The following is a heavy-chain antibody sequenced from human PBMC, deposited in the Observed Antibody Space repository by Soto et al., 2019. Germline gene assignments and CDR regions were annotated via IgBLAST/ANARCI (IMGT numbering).Heavy chain of an antibody. CDR3: ARQTGSSWYTAVAGTAYYGMDV. D-gene: IGHD6-19*01. CDR1: GYSFTSYW. V-gene: IGHV5-51*01. CDR2: IYPGDSDT. J-gene: IGHJ6*02. Sequence: PGESLKISCNGSGYSFTSYWIGWVRQMPGKGLEWMGIIYPGDSDTRYSPSFQGQVTISADKSISTAYLQWSSLKASDTAMYYCARQTGSSWYTAVAGTAYYGMDVWGQGTTVTVSS.